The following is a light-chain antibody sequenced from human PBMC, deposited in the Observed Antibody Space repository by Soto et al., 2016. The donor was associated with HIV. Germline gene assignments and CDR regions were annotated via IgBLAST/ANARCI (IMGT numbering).Light chain of an antibody. J-gene: IGKJ3*01. CDR2: DAL. CDR1: RDISNY. CDR3: QQCDTPPFT. Sequence: GDRVIITCQTTRDISNYLNWYQHKPGKAPKVLVFDALNLETGVPARFRGSGSGTNFSLVINGLQPEDSATYYCQQCDTPPFTFGPGTK. V-gene: IGKV1-33*01.